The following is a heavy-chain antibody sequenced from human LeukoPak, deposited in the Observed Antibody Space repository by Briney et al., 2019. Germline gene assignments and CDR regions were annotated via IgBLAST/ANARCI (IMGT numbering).Heavy chain of an antibody. Sequence: GGSLRLSCAVSGFTFSSYGMHWVRQAPGKGLEWVALVSYDGSNKYYADSVKGRFTISRDNAKNSLYLQMNSLRAEDTAVYYCARSPGIYGDYVVYFDYWGQGTLVTVSS. D-gene: IGHD4-17*01. V-gene: IGHV3-30*03. CDR2: VSYDGSNK. CDR1: GFTFSSYG. CDR3: ARSPGIYGDYVVYFDY. J-gene: IGHJ4*02.